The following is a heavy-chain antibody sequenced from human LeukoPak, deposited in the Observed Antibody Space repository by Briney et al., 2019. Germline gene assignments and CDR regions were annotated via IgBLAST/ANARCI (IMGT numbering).Heavy chain of an antibody. CDR2: IYSSGST. CDR1: DDSISTYY. V-gene: IGHV4-4*07. D-gene: IGHD4-17*01. Sequence: PSETLSHTCTVSDDSISTYYWSWIRQPAGEGLEWIGRIYSSGSTNYSPSLKSRVTMSVDTSKNQFSLELSSVTAADTAVYYCARGDPTVTTGRYFDLWGRGTLVTVSS. CDR3: ARGDPTVTTGRYFDL. J-gene: IGHJ2*01.